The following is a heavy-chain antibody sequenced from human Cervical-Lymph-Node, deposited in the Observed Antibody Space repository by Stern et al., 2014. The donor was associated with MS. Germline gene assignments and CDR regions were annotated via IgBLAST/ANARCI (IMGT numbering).Heavy chain of an antibody. Sequence: VHLVESGAEVKNPGASVKVSCKASGYTFTDYYMQWMRQAPGQGLEWMGWINPNNGGTKSAQKFQGWVTMTRDTYTSTAYMELSRLRSDDTAIYYCARASTTANNYYDGVDVWGQGTTVTVTS. CDR2: INPNNGGT. J-gene: IGHJ6*02. CDR1: GYTFTDYY. V-gene: IGHV1-2*04. CDR3: ARASTTANNYYDGVDV. D-gene: IGHD1-1*01.